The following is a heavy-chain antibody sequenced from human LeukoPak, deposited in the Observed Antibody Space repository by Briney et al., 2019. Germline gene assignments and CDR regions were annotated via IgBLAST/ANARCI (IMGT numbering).Heavy chain of an antibody. D-gene: IGHD4-17*01. CDR3: AKGTSDYGASFLDY. Sequence: GGSLRLSCAASGFTFSSYGMHWVRQAPGKGLEWVAVISYDGSNKYYADSVKGRFTISRDNSKNTLYLQMNSLRAEDTAVYYCAKGTSDYGASFLDYWGQGTLVTVSS. CDR1: GFTFSSYG. V-gene: IGHV3-30*18. J-gene: IGHJ4*02. CDR2: ISYDGSNK.